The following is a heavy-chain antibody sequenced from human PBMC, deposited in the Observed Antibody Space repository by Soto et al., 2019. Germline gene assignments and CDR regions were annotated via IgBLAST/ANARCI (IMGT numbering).Heavy chain of an antibody. V-gene: IGHV4-34*01. D-gene: IGHD4-17*01. CDR2: INHSGST. Sequence: SETLSLTCTVYGDSITNYYWSWIRQPPGKGLEWIGEINHSGSTNYNPSLKSRVTISVDTSKNQFSLKLSSVTAADTAVYYCARGYGGNPLYYYYYYGMDVWGQGTTVTVSS. CDR3: ARGYGGNPLYYYYYYGMDV. J-gene: IGHJ6*02. CDR1: GDSITNYY.